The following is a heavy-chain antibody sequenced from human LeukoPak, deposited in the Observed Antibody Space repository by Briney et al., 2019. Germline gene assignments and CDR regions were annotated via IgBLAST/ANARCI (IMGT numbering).Heavy chain of an antibody. D-gene: IGHD2-2*01. CDR3: ASKVEEDCSSTSCYSHMDV. J-gene: IGHJ6*03. Sequence: GASVKVSCKASGGTFSSYAISWVRQAPGQGLEWMGGIIPIFGTANYAQKFQGRVTITTDESTSTAYMELSSLRSEDTAVYYCASKVEEDCSSTSCYSHMDVWGKGTTVTVSS. CDR2: IIPIFGTA. V-gene: IGHV1-69*05. CDR1: GGTFSSYA.